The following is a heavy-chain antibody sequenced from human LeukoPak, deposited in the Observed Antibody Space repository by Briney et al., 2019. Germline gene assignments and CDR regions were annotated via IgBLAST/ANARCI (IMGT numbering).Heavy chain of an antibody. V-gene: IGHV4-30-4*01. J-gene: IGHJ6*02. D-gene: IGHD3-10*01. Sequence: SETLSLTCTVSGGSISSGDYYWSWIRQPPGKGPEWIGYIYYSGSTYYNPSLKSRVTISVDTSKNQFSLKLSSVTAADTAVYYCARGSFPYYYGSGYYYGMDVWGQGTTVTVSS. CDR2: IYYSGST. CDR3: ARGSFPYYYGSGYYYGMDV. CDR1: GGSISSGDYY.